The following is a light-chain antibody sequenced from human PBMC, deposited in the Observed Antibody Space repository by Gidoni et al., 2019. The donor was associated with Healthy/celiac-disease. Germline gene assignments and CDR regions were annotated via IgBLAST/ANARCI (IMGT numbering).Light chain of an antibody. CDR3: QSYDSSLGVGV. CDR2: GNS. J-gene: IGLJ1*01. V-gene: IGLV1-40*01. CDR1: SSNIGAGYD. Sequence: QSVLTQPPSVSGAPAPRVTISCTGRSSNIGAGYDVHWYQPLPGTAPKLLIYGNSNRPSGVPDRFSGSKSGTSASLANTGLQAEDEADYYCQSYDSSLGVGVFGTGTKVTVL.